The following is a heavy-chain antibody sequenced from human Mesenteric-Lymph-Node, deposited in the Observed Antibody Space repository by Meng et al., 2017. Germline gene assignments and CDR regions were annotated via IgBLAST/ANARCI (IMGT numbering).Heavy chain of an antibody. D-gene: IGHD5-12*01. CDR3: ARAPGYSGYEGGHRFDY. V-gene: IGHV3-20*04. Sequence: GESLKISCAASGFTFSSYWMSWVRQAPGKGLEWVSGINWNGGSTGYADSVKGRFTISRDNAKNSLYLQMNSLRAEDTALYYCARAPGYSGYEGGHRFDYWGQGTLVTVSS. CDR1: GFTFSSYW. J-gene: IGHJ4*02. CDR2: INWNGGST.